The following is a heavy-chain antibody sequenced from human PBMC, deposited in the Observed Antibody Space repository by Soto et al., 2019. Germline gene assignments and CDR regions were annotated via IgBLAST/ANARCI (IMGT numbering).Heavy chain of an antibody. CDR3: ARYGIGSGSYYTYFDY. J-gene: IGHJ4*02. CDR2: IKQDGSEK. Sequence: EVQLVESGGGLVQPGGSLRLSCAASGFTFSSYWMSWVRQAPGKGLEWVANIKQDGSEKYYVDSVKGRFTISRDNAKNSLYLQMNSLSAEDTAVYYCARYGIGSGSYYTYFDYWGQGTLVTVSS. V-gene: IGHV3-7*01. CDR1: GFTFSSYW. D-gene: IGHD3-10*01.